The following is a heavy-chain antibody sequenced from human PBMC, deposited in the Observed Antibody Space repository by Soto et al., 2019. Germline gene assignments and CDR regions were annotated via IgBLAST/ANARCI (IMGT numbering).Heavy chain of an antibody. CDR3: ERVEITTINSDY. Sequence: PGGSLSLSCAASGFTFSSYCLHWVRQAPGKGLEWWVVIWYDGSNKYYADSVKGRFTISIDNSKNTLSLQMNSLRAEDTAVYYFERVEITTINSDYWGQGTLVTVSS. CDR1: GFTFSSYC. V-gene: IGHV3-33*01. CDR2: IWYDGSNK. J-gene: IGHJ4*02. D-gene: IGHD4-4*01.